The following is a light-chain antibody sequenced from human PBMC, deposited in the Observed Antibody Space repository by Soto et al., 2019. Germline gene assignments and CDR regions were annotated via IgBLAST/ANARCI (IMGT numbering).Light chain of an antibody. CDR2: DAS. CDR1: QSVSSY. V-gene: IGKV3-11*01. Sequence: EIVFTPSPATLSFSPGERATLSCRASQSVSSYLAWYQQKPGQAPRLLIYDASNRATGIPARFSGSGSGTDFTLTISSLEPEDFAVYYCQQRSNWQTFGQGTKVDIK. CDR3: QQRSNWQT. J-gene: IGKJ1*01.